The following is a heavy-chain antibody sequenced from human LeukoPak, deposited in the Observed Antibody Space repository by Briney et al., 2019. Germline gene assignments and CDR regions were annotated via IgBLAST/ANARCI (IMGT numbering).Heavy chain of an antibody. D-gene: IGHD6-19*01. V-gene: IGHV3-48*03. Sequence: PGGSLRLSCAASGFTFSSYEMNWVRQAPGKGLEWVSYISSSGSTIYYADSVKGRFTISRDNAKNSLYLQTNSLRAEDTAVYYCARDGPSGWVFDYWGQGTLVTVSS. CDR1: GFTFSSYE. J-gene: IGHJ4*02. CDR3: ARDGPSGWVFDY. CDR2: ISSSGSTI.